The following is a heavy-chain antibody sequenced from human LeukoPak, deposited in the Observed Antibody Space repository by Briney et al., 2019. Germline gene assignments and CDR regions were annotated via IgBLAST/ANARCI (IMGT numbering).Heavy chain of an antibody. J-gene: IGHJ4*02. CDR1: GGSFSGYY. V-gene: IGHV4-34*01. CDR2: INHSGST. D-gene: IGHD6-19*01. Sequence: SETLSLTCAVCGGSFSGYYWSWIRQPPGKGLEWIGEINHSGSTNYNPSLKSRVTISVDTSKNQFSLKLSSVTAADTAVYYCARGRAVAGTDYWGQGTLVTVSS. CDR3: ARGRAVAGTDY.